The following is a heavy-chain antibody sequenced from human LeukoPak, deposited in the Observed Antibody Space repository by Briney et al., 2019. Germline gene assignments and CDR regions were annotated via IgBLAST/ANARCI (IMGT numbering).Heavy chain of an antibody. CDR3: VSQSYSGSDNNYIHY. Sequence: PGGSLRLSCVTSRFIFSAYAMSWVRQAPGKGVEWVSIISGSGERTYSTDAVKGRFTVSRDNSKNTLYLQMKSLRAENTAVYFCVSQSYSGSDNNYIHYWGQGTLVAVSS. CDR2: ISGSGERT. CDR1: RFIFSAYA. J-gene: IGHJ4*02. V-gene: IGHV3-23*01. D-gene: IGHD1-26*01.